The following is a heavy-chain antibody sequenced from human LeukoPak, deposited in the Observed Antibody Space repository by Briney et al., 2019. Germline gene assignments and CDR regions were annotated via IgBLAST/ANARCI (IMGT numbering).Heavy chain of an antibody. D-gene: IGHD3-10*01. CDR3: ARVLYGSGTYYFDY. CDR2: IHYSGST. V-gene: IGHV4-61*01. J-gene: IGHJ4*02. Sequence: SETLSLTCTVSGGSVSSGSNYWSWIRQPPGKGLEWIGYIHYSGSTSHNPALKSRVTISVDTSKNQFSLKLSSVNAADTAVYYCARVLYGSGTYYFDYWGQGTLVTVSS. CDR1: GGSVSSGSNY.